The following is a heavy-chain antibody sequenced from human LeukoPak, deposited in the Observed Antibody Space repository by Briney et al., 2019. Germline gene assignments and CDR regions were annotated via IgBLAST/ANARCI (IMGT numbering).Heavy chain of an antibody. Sequence: ASVTVSFKASGYTFTDYYMHWVRQAPGQGLEWMGWINPNSGGTNYAQKFQGRVTMTRDTSISTAYMGLSRLRSDDTAVYYFASGRRGGYGLDVWDQGTTVTVSS. J-gene: IGHJ6*02. V-gene: IGHV1-2*02. D-gene: IGHD3-16*01. CDR2: INPNSGGT. CDR1: GYTFTDYY. CDR3: ASGRRGGYGLDV.